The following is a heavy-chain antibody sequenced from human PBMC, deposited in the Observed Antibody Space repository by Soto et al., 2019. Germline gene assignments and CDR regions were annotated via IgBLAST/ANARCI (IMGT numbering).Heavy chain of an antibody. Sequence: GGSLRLSCAASGFTFSSYGMHWVRQAPGKGLEWVAVISYDGSNKYYADSVKGRFTISRDNSKNTLYLQMNSLRAEDTAVYYCAKAVAMYGMDVWGQGTTVTVSS. CDR2: ISYDGSNK. D-gene: IGHD6-19*01. CDR1: GFTFSSYG. CDR3: AKAVAMYGMDV. V-gene: IGHV3-30*18. J-gene: IGHJ6*02.